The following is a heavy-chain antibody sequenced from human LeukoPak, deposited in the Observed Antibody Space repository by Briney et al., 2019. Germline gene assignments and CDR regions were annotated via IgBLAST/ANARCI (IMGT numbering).Heavy chain of an antibody. CDR1: GFTFSSYS. D-gene: IGHD2-8*01. CDR3: TRLGYCTNGVCYRIDY. V-gene: IGHV3-21*01. CDR2: ISSSSSYI. Sequence: GGSLRLSCAASGFTFSSYSMNWVRQAPGKGLEWVSSISSSSSYIYYADSVKGRFTISRDNAKNSLYLQMNSLRAEDTAVYYCTRLGYCTNGVCYRIDYWGQGTLVTVSS. J-gene: IGHJ4*02.